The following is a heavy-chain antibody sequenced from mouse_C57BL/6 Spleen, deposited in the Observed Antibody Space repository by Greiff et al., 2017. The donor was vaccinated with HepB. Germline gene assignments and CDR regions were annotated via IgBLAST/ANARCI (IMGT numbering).Heavy chain of an antibody. J-gene: IGHJ4*01. Sequence: LVESGAELVKPGASVKISCKASGYAFSSYWMNWVKQRPGKGLEWIGQIYPGDGDTNYNGKFKGKATLTADKSSSTAYMQLSSLTSEDSAVYFCARGEDYAMDYWGQGTSVTVSS. CDR2: IYPGDGDT. V-gene: IGHV1-80*01. CDR1: GYAFSSYW. CDR3: ARGEDYAMDY.